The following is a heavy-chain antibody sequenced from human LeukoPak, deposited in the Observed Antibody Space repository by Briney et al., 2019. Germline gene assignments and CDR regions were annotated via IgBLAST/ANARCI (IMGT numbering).Heavy chain of an antibody. D-gene: IGHD6-13*01. CDR1: GFTFSSYA. Sequence: QPGGSLRLSCAASGFTFSSYAMSWVRQAPGKGLEWVSAISGSGGSTYYADSVKGRFTISRDNSKNTLYLQMNSLRAEDTAVYYCAKVRHSSSWYQFRYYYYYYMDVWGKGTTVTVSS. V-gene: IGHV3-23*01. CDR3: AKVRHSSSWYQFRYYYYYYMDV. CDR2: ISGSGGST. J-gene: IGHJ6*03.